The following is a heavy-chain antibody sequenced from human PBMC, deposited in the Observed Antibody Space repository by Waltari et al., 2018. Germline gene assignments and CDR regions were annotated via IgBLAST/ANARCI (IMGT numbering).Heavy chain of an antibody. V-gene: IGHV1-18*01. Sequence: QAQLVQSGAEVKKPGASVKVSCKASGYTFPNYGVSWVRQAPGQGLESMGWISGYNSKTSYAQKFQDRVTMTTDTSTSTAYMELRSLRYEDTAVYYCARNARWGGDAFDMWGRGTKVTVSS. D-gene: IGHD3-16*01. CDR2: ISGYNSKT. CDR1: GYTFPNYG. J-gene: IGHJ3*02. CDR3: ARNARWGGDAFDM.